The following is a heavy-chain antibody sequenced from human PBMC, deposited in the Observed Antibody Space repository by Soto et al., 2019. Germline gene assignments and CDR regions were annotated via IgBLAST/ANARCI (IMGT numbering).Heavy chain of an antibody. CDR1: GFTFTSSA. CDR3: AALPGIAAAVGYFDY. Sequence: QMQLVQSGPEVKKPETSVKVSCKASGFTFTSSAVQWVRQARGQRLEWIGWIVVGSGNTNYAQKFQERVTITRDMSTSTAYMELSSLRSEDTAVYYCAALPGIAAAVGYFDYWGQGTLVTVSS. CDR2: IVVGSGNT. V-gene: IGHV1-58*01. J-gene: IGHJ4*02. D-gene: IGHD6-13*01.